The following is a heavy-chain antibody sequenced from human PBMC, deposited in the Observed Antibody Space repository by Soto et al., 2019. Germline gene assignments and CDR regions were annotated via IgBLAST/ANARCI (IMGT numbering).Heavy chain of an antibody. CDR3: ARGYCSGGSCYSYDY. V-gene: IGHV1-3*04. CDR1: GYIFTDYA. J-gene: IGHJ4*02. CDR2: IYSGNGNT. Sequence: QVQLVQSGAEVKKPGASVKVSCKASGYIFTDYAMHWVRQAPGQRLEWMGWIYSGNGNTKYSQKFQGRVTITRDTSATTAYMERSSLRSEDTAVYYCARGYCSGGSCYSYDYWGQGTLVTVSS. D-gene: IGHD2-15*01.